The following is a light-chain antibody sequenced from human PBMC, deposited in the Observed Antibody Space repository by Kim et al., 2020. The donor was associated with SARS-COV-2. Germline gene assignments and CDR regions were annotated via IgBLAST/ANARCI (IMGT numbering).Light chain of an antibody. J-gene: IGLJ2*01. CDR3: SSYAGSNNCV. Sequence: GQSVTISCTGTSSDVGGYNYVSCYQQHPGKAPKLMIYEVSKRHSGVPDRFSGSKSGNAASLSVSGLQAEDEADYDCSSYAGSNNCVFGGGTQLTVL. CDR1: SSDVGGYNY. CDR2: EVS. V-gene: IGLV2-8*01.